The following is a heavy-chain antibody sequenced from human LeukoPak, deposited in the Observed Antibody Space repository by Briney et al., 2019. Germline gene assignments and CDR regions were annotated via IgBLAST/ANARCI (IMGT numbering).Heavy chain of an antibody. V-gene: IGHV4-34*01. Sequence: SETLSLTCAVYGGSFSGYYWSCIRQPPGKGREGIGEINHSGSTNYNPSLKSRVTISVDPSKNQFSLKLSSVTAADTAVYYCARGTMTTVTYYFDYWGQGTLVTVSS. CDR1: GGSFSGYY. CDR3: ARGTMTTVTYYFDY. D-gene: IGHD4-17*01. J-gene: IGHJ4*02. CDR2: INHSGST.